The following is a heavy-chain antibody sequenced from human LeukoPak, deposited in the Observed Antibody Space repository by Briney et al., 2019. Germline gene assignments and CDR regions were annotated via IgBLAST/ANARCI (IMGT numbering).Heavy chain of an antibody. J-gene: IGHJ4*02. D-gene: IGHD6-25*01. Sequence: GGSLRLSCAASGFTFSSYWMSWVRQAPGKGLEWVANIKQDGSEKYYVDSVKGRFTISRDNAKNSLYLQMNSLRAEDTAVYYCARDDLRGYGTDYFDYWGQGTLVTVSS. V-gene: IGHV3-7*01. CDR3: ARDDLRGYGTDYFDY. CDR2: IKQDGSEK. CDR1: GFTFSSYW.